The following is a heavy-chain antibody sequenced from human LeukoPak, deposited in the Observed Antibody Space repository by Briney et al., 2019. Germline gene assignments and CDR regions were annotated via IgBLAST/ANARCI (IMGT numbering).Heavy chain of an antibody. CDR1: GGSISSGDYY. D-gene: IGHD5-24*01. CDR3: ARAEDGYSNWSDP. V-gene: IGHV4-30-4*08. J-gene: IGHJ5*02. CDR2: IDYSGST. Sequence: SETLSLTCTVSGGSISSGDYYWSWIRQPPGKGLEWIGYIDYSGSTYYNPSLKSRVTISVDTSKNQFSLKLSSVTAADTAVYYCARAEDGYSNWSDPWGQGTLVTVSS.